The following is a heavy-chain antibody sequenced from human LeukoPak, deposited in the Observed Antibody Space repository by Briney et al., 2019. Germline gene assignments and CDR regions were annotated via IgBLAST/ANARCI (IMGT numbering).Heavy chain of an antibody. V-gene: IGHV3-66*01. J-gene: IGHJ3*02. Sequence: GGSLRLSCAASGFTVSSNYMSWVRQAPGKGLEWVSVIYSGGSTYYADSVKGRFTISRDNSKNTLYLQMNSLRAEDTAVYYCARDLYASYGSGLNAFDIWGQGTMVTVSS. CDR1: GFTVSSNY. CDR2: IYSGGST. CDR3: ARDLYASYGSGLNAFDI. D-gene: IGHD3-10*01.